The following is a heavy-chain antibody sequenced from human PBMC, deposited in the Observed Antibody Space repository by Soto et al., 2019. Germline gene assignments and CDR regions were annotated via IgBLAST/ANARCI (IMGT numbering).Heavy chain of an antibody. Sequence: GSLRLSCAASGFTVTDAWINWVRQIPGKGLEWVGRIRSNGGTTDYAAPVKGRFAVSRDDSRNVVYLQMNSLTTEDTAIYYCNTDSQISTVFVRFDYWGHGTLVTVSS. CDR2: IRSNGGTT. CDR1: GFTVTDAW. V-gene: IGHV3-15*07. J-gene: IGHJ4*01. CDR3: NTDSQISTVFVRFDY. D-gene: IGHD3-9*01.